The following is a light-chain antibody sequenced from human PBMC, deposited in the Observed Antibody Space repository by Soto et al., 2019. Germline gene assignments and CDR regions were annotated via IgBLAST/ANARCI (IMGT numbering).Light chain of an antibody. CDR3: QQYYDWPQT. J-gene: IGKJ1*01. CDR2: GAS. V-gene: IGKV3-20*01. Sequence: EIVLTQSPGTLSLSPGERATLSCRASQSVSSSYLAWYQQKPGQAPRLLIYGASSRATGIPDRFSGSGSGTDFTLTISSLQSDDVAVYYCQQYYDWPQTFGQGTKVEIK. CDR1: QSVSSSY.